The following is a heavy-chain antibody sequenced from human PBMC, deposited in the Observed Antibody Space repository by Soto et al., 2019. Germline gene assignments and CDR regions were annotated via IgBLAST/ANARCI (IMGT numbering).Heavy chain of an antibody. D-gene: IGHD6-19*01. J-gene: IGHJ4*02. CDR2: IWYDGSNI. Sequence: QVQLVESGGGVVQPGRSLRHSCAASGFTFSRYGMHWVRQAPGRGLEWVAVIWYDGSNIYYADSVKGRFTISRDNSKDTLDLQMNSLRAEDTAVYYCARDREQWLVGYYFDYWGQGTLVTVSS. CDR1: GFTFSRYG. V-gene: IGHV3-33*01. CDR3: ARDREQWLVGYYFDY.